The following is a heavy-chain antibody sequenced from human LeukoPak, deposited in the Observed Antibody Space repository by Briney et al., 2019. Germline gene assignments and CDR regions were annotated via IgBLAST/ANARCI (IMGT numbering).Heavy chain of an antibody. J-gene: IGHJ2*01. CDR3: ARLEMYGDYPTNWYFDL. V-gene: IGHV4-59*08. CDR1: GGSISGYY. Sequence: PSETLSLTCTVSGGSISGYYWSWIRHPPGKGLEWIAYIYYSGSTNYTPSLKSRVTISVDTSKNQFSLKLSSVTAADTAVYYCARLEMYGDYPTNWYFDLWGRGTLVTVSS. D-gene: IGHD4-17*01. CDR2: IYYSGST.